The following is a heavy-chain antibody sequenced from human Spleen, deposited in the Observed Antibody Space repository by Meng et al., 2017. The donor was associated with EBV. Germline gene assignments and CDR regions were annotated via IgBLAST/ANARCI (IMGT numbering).Heavy chain of an antibody. CDR3: AKGRRGKVDFWSGYRVDY. V-gene: IGHV3-43*01. Sequence: EXQLVEXXXVVVQLGXSLRLSXAASGFTFDDYDMHWVRQLPGTGLEWVSLISWDGGSTYYADSVKGRFTISRDNSRNSLYLEMNSLRSEDTALYYCAKGRRGKVDFWSGYRVDYWGQGPLVTVSS. CDR1: GFTFDDYD. D-gene: IGHD3-3*01. CDR2: ISWDGGST. J-gene: IGHJ4*02.